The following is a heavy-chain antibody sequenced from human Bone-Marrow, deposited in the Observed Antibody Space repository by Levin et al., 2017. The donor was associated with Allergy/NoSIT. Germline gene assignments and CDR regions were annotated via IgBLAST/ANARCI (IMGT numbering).Heavy chain of an antibody. CDR1: GGSITGYQ. CDR3: ARGITILSY. V-gene: IGHV4-59*01. J-gene: IGHJ4*02. Sequence: SETLSLTCTVSGGSITGYQWSWIRQPPGKGLEWIGYIYYSGSTNYNPSLKSRITMSVDTSKNQFSLNLTSVTAADTAVYYCARGITILSYWGQGTLVTVSS. D-gene: IGHD3-3*01. CDR2: IYYSGST.